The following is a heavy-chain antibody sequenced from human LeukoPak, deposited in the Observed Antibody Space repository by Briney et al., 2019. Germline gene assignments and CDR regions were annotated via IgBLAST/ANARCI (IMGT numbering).Heavy chain of an antibody. Sequence: GGSLRLSCAASGFTFSSYAMSWVRQAPGKGLEWVSAISGSGGSTYYADSVKGRFTISRDNSKNTLYPQMNSLRAEDTAVYYCAKDGSQMWRWLPCYIDYWGQGTLVTVSS. V-gene: IGHV3-23*01. J-gene: IGHJ4*02. CDR2: ISGSGGST. D-gene: IGHD5-24*01. CDR1: GFTFSSYA. CDR3: AKDGSQMWRWLPCYIDY.